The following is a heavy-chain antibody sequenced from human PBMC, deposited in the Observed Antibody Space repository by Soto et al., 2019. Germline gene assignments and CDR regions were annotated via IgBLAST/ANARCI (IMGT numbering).Heavy chain of an antibody. J-gene: IGHJ3*02. D-gene: IGHD1-26*01. CDR1: GGTFSSYA. CDR2: IIPILGTA. Sequence: SVKVSCKASGGTFSSYAISWVRQAPGQGLEWMGGIIPILGTANYAQKFQGRVTITADESTSTAYRELSSLRSEDTAVYYCARDEYSGRYYIRTDAFDIWGQGTMVTVSS. V-gene: IGHV1-69*13. CDR3: ARDEYSGRYYIRTDAFDI.